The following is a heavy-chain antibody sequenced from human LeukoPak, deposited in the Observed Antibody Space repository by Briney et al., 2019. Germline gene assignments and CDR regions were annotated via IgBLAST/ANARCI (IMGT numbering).Heavy chain of an antibody. J-gene: IGHJ6*02. D-gene: IGHD2-21*02. Sequence: ASVTVSCKASGGTFSSYAISWVRQAPGQGLEWMGGIIPIFGTANYAQKFQGRVTITADESTSTAYMELSSLRSEDTAVYYCARDPFPTAMGAPYGMDVWGQGTTVTVSS. V-gene: IGHV1-69*13. CDR2: IIPIFGTA. CDR3: ARDPFPTAMGAPYGMDV. CDR1: GGTFSSYA.